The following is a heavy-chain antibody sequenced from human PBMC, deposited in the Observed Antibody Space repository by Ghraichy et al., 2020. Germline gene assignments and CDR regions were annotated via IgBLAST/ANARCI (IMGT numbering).Heavy chain of an antibody. CDR3: ARSFGVAKYYYYYYGMDV. V-gene: IGHV3-11*01. CDR1: GFTFSDYY. J-gene: IGHJ6*02. CDR2: ISSSGSTI. Sequence: GGSLRLSCAASGFTFSDYYMSWIRQAPGKGLEWVSYISSSGSTIYYADSVKGRFTISRDNAKNSLYLQMNSLRAEDTAVYYCARSFGVAKYYYYYYGMDVWGQGTTVTVSS. D-gene: IGHD3-3*01.